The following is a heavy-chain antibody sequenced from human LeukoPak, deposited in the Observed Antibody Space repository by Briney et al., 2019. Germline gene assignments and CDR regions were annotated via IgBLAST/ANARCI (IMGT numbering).Heavy chain of an antibody. Sequence: PSETLSLTCTVSGGSISSYYWSWIRQPAGKGLEWIGRIYTRVITNYTPSLKSLVPMSVYTSKTQFSLKLSSVTAADTAVYYCARGLNWFDPWGQGTLVTVSS. D-gene: IGHD3-22*01. CDR3: ARGLNWFDP. V-gene: IGHV4-4*07. CDR2: IYTRVIT. J-gene: IGHJ5*02. CDR1: GGSISSYY.